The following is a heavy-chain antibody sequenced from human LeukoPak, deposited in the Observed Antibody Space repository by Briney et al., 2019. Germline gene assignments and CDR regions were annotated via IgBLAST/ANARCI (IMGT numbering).Heavy chain of an antibody. J-gene: IGHJ4*02. D-gene: IGHD3-22*01. CDR1: GGSISSSNW. CDR2: IYHSGST. V-gene: IGHV4-4*02. CDR3: ARFNYYDSSGYPATVDY. Sequence: SGTLSLTCAVSGGSISSSNWWSWVRQPPGKGLEWIGEIYHSGSTNYNPSLKSRVTISVGKSKNQFSLKLSSVTAADTAVYYCARFNYYDSSGYPATVDYWGQGTLVTVSS.